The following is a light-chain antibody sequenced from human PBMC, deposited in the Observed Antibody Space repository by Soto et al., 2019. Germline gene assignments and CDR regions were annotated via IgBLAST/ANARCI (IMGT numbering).Light chain of an antibody. V-gene: IGLV6-57*01. J-gene: IGLJ2*01. CDR3: QSYDSSNHVV. CDR2: GDK. Sequence: NFMLTQPHSVSESPGKTVTISCTRSSGSIASNYVQWYQQRPGSSPTSVIYGDKVRPSGVPDRFSGSIDTSSNSASLTISGLKTEDEADYYCQSYDSSNHVVFGGGTKLTVL. CDR1: SGSIASNY.